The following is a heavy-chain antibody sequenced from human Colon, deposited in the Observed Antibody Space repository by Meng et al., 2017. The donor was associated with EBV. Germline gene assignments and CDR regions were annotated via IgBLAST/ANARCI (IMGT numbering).Heavy chain of an antibody. CDR1: GFTFTDSL. Sequence: VELVVWGGVLVKSGDPLLLSFPASGFTFTDSLMTWVRQARGKGREWVGSIKRASDGGTTDYAASVKGRFTISRDDSKSTVYLQMNSLKSEDTGVYYCTDVGGDMIWGQGTLVTVSS. J-gene: IGHJ4*02. CDR2: IKRASDGGTT. CDR3: TDVGGDMI. V-gene: IGHV3-15*01. D-gene: IGHD3-10*01.